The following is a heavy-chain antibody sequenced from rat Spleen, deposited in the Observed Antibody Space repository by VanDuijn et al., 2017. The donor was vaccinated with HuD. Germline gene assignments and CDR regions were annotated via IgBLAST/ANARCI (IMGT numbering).Heavy chain of an antibody. V-gene: IGHV5-46*01. CDR1: GFTFSSFP. Sequence: EVQLVESGGGLVQPGRSMKLSCAASGFTFSSFPMAWVRQAPTKGLEWVATISTSGGSTYYRDSVKGRFTISRDNAKSTLYLQMNSLTSEDTATYYCARGKIYYHNSSPYEDYFDYWGHGVMVTVSS. CDR3: ARGKIYYHNSSPYEDYFDY. J-gene: IGHJ2*01. CDR2: ISTSGGST. D-gene: IGHD1-12*03.